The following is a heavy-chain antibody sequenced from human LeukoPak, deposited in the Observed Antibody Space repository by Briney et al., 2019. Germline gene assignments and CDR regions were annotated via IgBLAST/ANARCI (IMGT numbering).Heavy chain of an antibody. D-gene: IGHD4-17*01. CDR2: IYYSGST. CDR1: GGSISSNNLY. Sequence: KPSETLSLTCTVSGGSISSNNLYWGWIRQPPGKGLEWIGSIYYSGSTYYNPSLKSRATVSVDTSKNQFSLKLSSVTAADTAVYYCARHGPTDGGFNGRWGQGTLVTVSS. CDR3: ARHGPTDGGFNGR. V-gene: IGHV4-39*01. J-gene: IGHJ4*02.